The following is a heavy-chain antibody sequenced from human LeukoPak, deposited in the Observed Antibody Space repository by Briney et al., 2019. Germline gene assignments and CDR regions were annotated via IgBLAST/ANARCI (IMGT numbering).Heavy chain of an antibody. V-gene: IGHV3-30*04. J-gene: IGHJ4*02. D-gene: IGHD6-19*01. CDR2: ILYDGSNK. CDR3: AKGIAVAGTLLTPPDC. Sequence: AGGSLRLSCAASGFTFSSYAMHWGRQAPGKGLEWVAVILYDGSNKYYADSVKGRFTISRDNSKNTLYLQMNSLRAEDTAVYYCAKGIAVAGTLLTPPDCWGQGTLVTVSS. CDR1: GFTFSSYA.